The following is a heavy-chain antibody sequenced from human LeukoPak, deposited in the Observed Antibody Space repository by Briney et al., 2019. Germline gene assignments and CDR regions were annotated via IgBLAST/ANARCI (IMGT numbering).Heavy chain of an antibody. Sequence: GGSLRLSCAASGFTFSSYEMNWVRQAPGKGLEWVSYISSSSSTIYYADSVKGRFTISRDNAKNSLYLQMNSLRAEDTAVYYCASSWYFGYWGQGTLVTVSS. CDR3: ASSWYFGY. CDR2: ISSSSSTI. J-gene: IGHJ4*02. CDR1: GFTFSSYE. V-gene: IGHV3-48*03. D-gene: IGHD2-15*01.